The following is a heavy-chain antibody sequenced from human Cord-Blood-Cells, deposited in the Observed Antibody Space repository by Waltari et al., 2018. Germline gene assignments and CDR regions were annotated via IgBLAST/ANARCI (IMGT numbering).Heavy chain of an antibody. J-gene: IGHJ4*02. CDR1: GGSISSSCYY. V-gene: IGHV4-39*01. CDR3: ARTEYSSSWYFDY. CDR2: NYYIGST. D-gene: IGHD6-13*01. Sequence: QLQLQESGPGLAKPSETLSPSCTVPGGSISSSCYYWGWIRQPPGKVLEWIGSNYYIGSTYYNPTLKSRVTISVDTSKNQFSLKLSSVTAADTAVYYCARTEYSSSWYFDYWGQGTLVTVSS.